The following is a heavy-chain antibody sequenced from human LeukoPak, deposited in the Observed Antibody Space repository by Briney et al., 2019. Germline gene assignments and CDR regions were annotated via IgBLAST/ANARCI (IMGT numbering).Heavy chain of an antibody. D-gene: IGHD1-26*01. V-gene: IGHV1-69*02. CDR3: ARAVGATMPHFDY. J-gene: IGHJ4*02. Sequence: SVKVSCKASGGTFSIYTISWVRQAPGQGLEWMGRIIPILGIANYAQKFQGRVTITADKSTSTAYMELSSLRSEDTAVYYCARAVGATMPHFDYWGQGTLVTVSS. CDR2: IIPILGIA. CDR1: GGTFSIYT.